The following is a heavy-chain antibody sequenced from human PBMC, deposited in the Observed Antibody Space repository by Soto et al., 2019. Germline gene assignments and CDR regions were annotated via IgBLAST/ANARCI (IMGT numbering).Heavy chain of an antibody. CDR3: ARAGAAAGIYYYYGMDV. Sequence: EVQLVESGGGLVKPGGSLRLSCAASGFTFSSYSMNWVRQAPGKGLEWVSSISSSSSYIYYADSVKGRFTISRDNAKNSLYLQMNSLRAEDTAVYYCARAGAAAGIYYYYGMDVWGQGTTVTVSS. CDR2: ISSSSSYI. CDR1: GFTFSSYS. D-gene: IGHD6-13*01. V-gene: IGHV3-21*01. J-gene: IGHJ6*02.